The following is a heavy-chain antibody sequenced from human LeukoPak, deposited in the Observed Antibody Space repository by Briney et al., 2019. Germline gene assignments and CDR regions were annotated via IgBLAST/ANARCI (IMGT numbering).Heavy chain of an antibody. D-gene: IGHD5-18*01. Sequence: GGSLRLSCAASGFTFSSYAMSWVRQAPGKGLEWVSAISGSGGSTYYADSVKGRFTISGDNSKNTLYLQMNSLRAEDTAVYYCAKGIQLWPNSPIDYWGQGTLVTVSS. J-gene: IGHJ4*02. CDR1: GFTFSSYA. CDR2: ISGSGGST. V-gene: IGHV3-23*01. CDR3: AKGIQLWPNSPIDY.